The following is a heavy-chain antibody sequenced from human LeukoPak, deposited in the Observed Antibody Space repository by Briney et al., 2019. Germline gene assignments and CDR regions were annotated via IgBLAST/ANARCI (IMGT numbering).Heavy chain of an antibody. V-gene: IGHV3-30*04. CDR3: AKDPYSGSFEYFQY. CDR2: ISSDGRKT. CDR1: GFTFSSYA. Sequence: GGSLRLSCAASGFTFSSYAMHWVRQAPGKGLEWVAVISSDGRKTYYADSVKGRFTISRDNSKNTLYLEMNSLRAEDTAVYYCAKDPYSGSFEYFQYWGQGTLVTVSS. D-gene: IGHD1-26*01. J-gene: IGHJ1*01.